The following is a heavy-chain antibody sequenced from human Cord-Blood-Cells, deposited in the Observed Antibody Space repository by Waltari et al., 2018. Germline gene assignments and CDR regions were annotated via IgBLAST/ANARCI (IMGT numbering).Heavy chain of an antibody. CDR3: ASPIAARLSKAGAFDI. V-gene: IGHV4-39*01. J-gene: IGHJ3*02. D-gene: IGHD6-6*01. CDR2: IYYSGST. CDR1: GDYISNSSYS. Sequence: QRQLQESGPGLVKPSETLSRTSTVSGDYISNSSYSRGWIRRPPGKGLEWIGGIYYSGSTYYNPSLKSRVTISVDTSKNQFSLKLSSVTAADTAVYYCASPIAARLSKAGAFDIWGQGTMVTVSS.